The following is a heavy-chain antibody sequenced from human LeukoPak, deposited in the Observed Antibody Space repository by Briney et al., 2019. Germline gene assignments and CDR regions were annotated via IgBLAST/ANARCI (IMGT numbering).Heavy chain of an antibody. CDR2: INPKSGGT. D-gene: IGHD3-10*01. CDR3: ARDMIQGVMGY. V-gene: IGHV1-2*02. J-gene: IGHJ4*02. CDR1: GYSFTGYY. Sequence: GASVKVSCKASGYSFTGYYIQCVRQAPGQGLEWMGWINPKSGGTNYAQKFQGRVTMTSDTSISTVYMELTTLTSDDTAVFYCARDMIQGVMGYWGQGTLVTVSS.